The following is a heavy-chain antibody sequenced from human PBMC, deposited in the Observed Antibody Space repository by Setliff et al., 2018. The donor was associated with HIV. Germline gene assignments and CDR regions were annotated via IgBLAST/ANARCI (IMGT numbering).Heavy chain of an antibody. CDR3: ARGQLKPTGYFFDY. Sequence: GASVKVSCKASGYTFTSYDISWVRQAPGQAFEWMGGIIPMVSLPNFAQSFLGRLTITANRSTTTAYMELSRLTSEDTAVYYCARGQLKPTGYFFDYWGLGTLVTVSS. J-gene: IGHJ4*02. CDR2: IIPMVSLP. D-gene: IGHD1-1*01. CDR1: GYTFTSYD. V-gene: IGHV1-69*10.